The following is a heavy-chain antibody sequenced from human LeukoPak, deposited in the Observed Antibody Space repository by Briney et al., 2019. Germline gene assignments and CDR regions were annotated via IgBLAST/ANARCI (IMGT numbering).Heavy chain of an antibody. CDR1: GFTFGDYA. CDR2: ISGSGGST. CDR3: ARDEGIVGAPYFDY. D-gene: IGHD1-26*01. J-gene: IGHJ4*02. V-gene: IGHV3-23*01. Sequence: PGRSLRLSCTAPGFTFGDYAMSWVRQAPGKGLEWVSAISGSGGSTYYADSVKGRFTISRDNSKNTLYLQMNSLRAEDTAVYYCARDEGIVGAPYFDYWGQGTLVTVSS.